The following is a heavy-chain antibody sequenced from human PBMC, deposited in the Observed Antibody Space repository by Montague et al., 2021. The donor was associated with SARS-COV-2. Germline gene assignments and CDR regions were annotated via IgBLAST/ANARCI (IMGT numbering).Heavy chain of an antibody. V-gene: IGHV3-21*01. CDR2: ISSSSSYI. Sequence: SLRLSFSASGFTFSSYSMNWVRQAPGKGLEWVSSISSSSSYIYYADSVKGRFTISRDNAKDSLYLQMNSLRAEDTAVYYCARDRDSSGWFDYWGQGTLVTVSS. D-gene: IGHD6-19*01. CDR3: ARDRDSSGWFDY. J-gene: IGHJ4*02. CDR1: GFTFSSYS.